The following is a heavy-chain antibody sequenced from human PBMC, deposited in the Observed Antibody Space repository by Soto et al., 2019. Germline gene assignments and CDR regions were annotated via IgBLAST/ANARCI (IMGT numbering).Heavy chain of an antibody. CDR2: FDSEDGQT. J-gene: IGHJ4*02. CDR1: GYTLTELS. CDR3: ATPQWGSGSYYLSL. Sequence: GASVKVSCKVSGYTLTELSMHWVRQAPGKGLEWMGGFDSEDGQTIYAQKFQGRVTMTEDTSTDTAYMELSSLRSEDTAVYYCATPQWGSGSYYLSLWGQGTLVTVSS. V-gene: IGHV1-24*01. D-gene: IGHD1-26*01.